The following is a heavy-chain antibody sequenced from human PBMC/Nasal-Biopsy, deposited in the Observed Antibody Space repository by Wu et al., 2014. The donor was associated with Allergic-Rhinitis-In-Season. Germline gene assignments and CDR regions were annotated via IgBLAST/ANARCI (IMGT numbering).Heavy chain of an antibody. J-gene: IGHJ4*02. V-gene: IGHV4-59*12. CDR3: ARGLVGMVRGVFYY. CDR2: IHYSEGT. CDR1: GVFMSGYY. D-gene: IGHD3-10*01. Sequence: TLSLTCTVSGVFMSGYYWSWIRLPPGKGPEWIGYIHYSEGTKYNPSLKSRVTISVDTSKNQFSLKLSSVTAADTAVYYCARGLVGMVRGVFYYWGQGTLVTVSS.